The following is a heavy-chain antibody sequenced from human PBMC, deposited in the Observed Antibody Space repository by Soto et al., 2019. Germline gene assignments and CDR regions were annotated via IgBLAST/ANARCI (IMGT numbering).Heavy chain of an antibody. V-gene: IGHV3-23*01. D-gene: IGHD2-15*01. CDR2: ISGSGGST. CDR3: AKDLNVVVVAATGFDY. Sequence: PGGSLRLSCAASGFTFSSYAMSWVRQAPGKGLEWVSAISGSGGSTYYADSVKGRFTISRDNSKNTLYLQMNSLRAEDTAVYYCAKDLNVVVVAATGFDYWGQGXLVTVSS. CDR1: GFTFSSYA. J-gene: IGHJ4*02.